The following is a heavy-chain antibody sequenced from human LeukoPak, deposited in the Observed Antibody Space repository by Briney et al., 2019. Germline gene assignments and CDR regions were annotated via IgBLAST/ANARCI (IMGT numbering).Heavy chain of an antibody. CDR3: ARARYSGSGTYYNGDFFYGLDV. J-gene: IGHJ6*02. CDR2: IYPSGSS. CDR1: GASISNYY. D-gene: IGHD3-10*01. Sequence: PSETLSLTCTVSGASISNYYWTWIRQPAGKELEWIGRIYPSGSSTYSPSLKTRVTMSIDTSKNQFSLKLSSVSVADTAVYFCARARYSGSGTYYNGDFFYGLDVWGQGTTVTVSS. V-gene: IGHV4-4*07.